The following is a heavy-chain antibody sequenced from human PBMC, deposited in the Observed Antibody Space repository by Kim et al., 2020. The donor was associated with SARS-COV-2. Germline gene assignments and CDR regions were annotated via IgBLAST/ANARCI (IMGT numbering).Heavy chain of an antibody. J-gene: IGHJ5*02. V-gene: IGHV3-30-3*01. D-gene: IGHD6-13*01. CDR1: GFTFSSYA. Sequence: GGSLRLSCAASGFTFSSYAMHWVRQAPGKGLEWVAVISYNGSNKYYADSVKGRFTISRDNSKNTLYLQMNSLRAEDTAVYYCAGIGYGAAAGTAPSWGQG. CDR3: AGIGYGAAAGTAPS. CDR2: ISYNGSNK.